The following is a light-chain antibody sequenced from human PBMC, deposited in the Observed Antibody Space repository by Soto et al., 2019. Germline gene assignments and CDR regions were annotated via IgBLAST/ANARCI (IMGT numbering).Light chain of an antibody. J-gene: IGLJ3*02. CDR2: EVS. CDR1: SSDVGSCNL. V-gene: IGLV2-14*02. CDR3: SSYTSTSTWV. Sequence: QSALTQPASVSGSPGQSITISCTGTSSDVGSCNLVSWYQQHPGKAPKLMLYEVSNRPSGVSNRFSASKSGNTASLTISGLQAEDEADYYCSSYTSTSTWVFGGGTKLTVL.